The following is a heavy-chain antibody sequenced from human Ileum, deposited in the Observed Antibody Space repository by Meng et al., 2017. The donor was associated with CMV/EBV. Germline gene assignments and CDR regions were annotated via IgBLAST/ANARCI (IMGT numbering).Heavy chain of an antibody. CDR3: TTYSSGYSGY. CDR2: ILSKTNGETT. J-gene: IGHJ4*02. CDR1: GFTFGNTW. Sequence: EGQVVESGGGLVKPGGSLRLSCAASGFTFGNTWMSWVRQAPGKGLEWVGRILSKTNGETTDYAAPVKGRFTISRDDSKNTLYLQMNSLKTEDTAVYYCTTYSSGYSGYWGQGTLVTVSS. V-gene: IGHV3-15*01. D-gene: IGHD3-22*01.